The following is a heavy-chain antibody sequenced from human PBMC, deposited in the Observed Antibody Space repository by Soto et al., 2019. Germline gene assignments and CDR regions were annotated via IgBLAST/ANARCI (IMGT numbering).Heavy chain of an antibody. CDR1: WYTFTRHG. J-gene: IGHJ4*02. V-gene: IGHV1-18*01. CDR3: ARDGGYFGDY. Sequence: GAPVKGSRKGSWYTFTRHGIRRGRQAPGQGLEWMGWISAYNGNTNYAQKLQGRVTMTTDTSTSTAYMELRSLRSDDTAVYYCARDGGYFGDYWGQGTLVTVSS. D-gene: IGHD5-12*01. CDR2: ISAYNGNT.